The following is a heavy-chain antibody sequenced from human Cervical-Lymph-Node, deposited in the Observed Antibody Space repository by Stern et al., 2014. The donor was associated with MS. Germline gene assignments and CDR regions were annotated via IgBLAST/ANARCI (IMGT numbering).Heavy chain of an antibody. J-gene: IGHJ3*01. CDR1: GGTFTSFS. CDR2: IIPIFDTP. D-gene: IGHD4-17*01. CDR3: VLPSKVTTAAFDV. Sequence: QVQLMQSGAEVKKPGSSVNVSCKASGGTFTSFSINWVRQVPGQSLEWMGGIIPIFDTPNLAQKFQGRVTITADSSTSKVYMALNSLRSDDTAVYYCVLPSKVTTAAFDVWGRGTMVTVSS. V-gene: IGHV1-69*06.